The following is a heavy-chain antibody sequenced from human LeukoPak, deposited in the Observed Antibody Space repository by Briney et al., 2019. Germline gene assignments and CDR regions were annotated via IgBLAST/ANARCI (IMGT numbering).Heavy chain of an antibody. V-gene: IGHV3-48*03. CDR3: ARAGPVADSSGWYGHLQH. D-gene: IGHD6-19*01. CDR2: ISSSGSTI. CDR1: GFTFSSYE. J-gene: IGHJ1*01. Sequence: GGSLRLSCAASGFTFSSYEMNWVRQAPGKGLEWVSYISSSGSTIYYADSVKGRFTISRDNAKNSLYLQMNSLRAEDTAVYYCARAGPVADSSGWYGHLQHWGQGTLVTVSS.